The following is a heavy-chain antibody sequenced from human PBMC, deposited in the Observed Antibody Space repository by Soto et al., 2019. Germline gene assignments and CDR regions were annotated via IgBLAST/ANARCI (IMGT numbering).Heavy chain of an antibody. V-gene: IGHV3-30-3*01. CDR3: ARDRGRIVGVGDGLDYYYGMDV. J-gene: IGHJ6*02. D-gene: IGHD1-26*01. CDR2: ISYDGNNK. Sequence: QVQLVESGGGVVQPGRSLRVSCAASGFIFSSFSMHWVRQAPGKGLEWVAVISYDGNNKYYADSVKGRFTISRDNSKKSLYLQMDSLIVEDTAVYYCARDRGRIVGVGDGLDYYYGMDVWGQGTTVTVSS. CDR1: GFIFSSFS.